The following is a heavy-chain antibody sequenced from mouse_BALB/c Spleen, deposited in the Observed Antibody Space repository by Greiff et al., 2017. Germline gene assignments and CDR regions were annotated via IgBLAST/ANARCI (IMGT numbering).Heavy chain of an antibody. V-gene: IGHV1-54*01. D-gene: IGHD1-1*01. CDR1: GYAFTNYL. CDR2: INPGSGGT. J-gene: IGHJ2*01. Sequence: QVQLQQSGAELVRPGTSVKVSCKASGYAFTNYLIEWVKQRPGQGLEWIGVINPGSGGTNYNEKFKGKATLTADKSSSTAYMQLSSLTSDDSAVYFCARARSGYFDYWGQGTTLTVSS. CDR3: ARARSGYFDY.